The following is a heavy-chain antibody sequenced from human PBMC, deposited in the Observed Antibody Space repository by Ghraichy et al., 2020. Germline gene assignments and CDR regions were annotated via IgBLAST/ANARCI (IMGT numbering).Heavy chain of an antibody. CDR3: ARSATGYSSGWSDY. V-gene: IGHV3-74*01. CDR1: GFTFSSYW. Sequence: GESLNISCAASGFTFSSYWIHWVRQAPGKGLVWVSQINSAGTSTSYADSVKGRFTISRDNAKNTLYLQLNSLRADDTAVYYCARSATGYSSGWSDYWGQGTLVTVSS. D-gene: IGHD6-19*01. J-gene: IGHJ4*02. CDR2: INSAGTST.